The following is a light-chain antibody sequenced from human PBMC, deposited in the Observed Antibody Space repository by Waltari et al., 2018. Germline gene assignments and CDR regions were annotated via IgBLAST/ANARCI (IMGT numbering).Light chain of an antibody. CDR1: QNINSH. Sequence: EIVLTQSPGTLSLSPGERATLSCRASQNINSHFAWYQQQLGQAPRLLIYDAFKRATGIPARFSGSGSGTDFTLTITSLEPEDFAVYYCQQRDHWPPGATFGPGTKVDIK. CDR2: DAF. V-gene: IGKV3-11*01. CDR3: QQRDHWPPGAT. J-gene: IGKJ3*01.